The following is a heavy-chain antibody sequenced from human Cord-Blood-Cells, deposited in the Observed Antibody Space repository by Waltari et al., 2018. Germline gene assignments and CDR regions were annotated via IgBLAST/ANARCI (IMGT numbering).Heavy chain of an antibody. J-gene: IGHJ4*02. Sequence: QVQLQQWGAGLLKPSETLSLTCAVYGGYFSGYYWSWLRQPPGKGLEWIGEINHSGSTNYNPSLKSRVTISVDTSKNQFSLKLSSVTAADTAVYYCARGLRGDRDIVATIDYWGQGTLVTVSS. CDR3: ARGLRGDRDIVATIDY. V-gene: IGHV4-34*01. CDR2: INHSGST. D-gene: IGHD5-12*01. CDR1: GGYFSGYY.